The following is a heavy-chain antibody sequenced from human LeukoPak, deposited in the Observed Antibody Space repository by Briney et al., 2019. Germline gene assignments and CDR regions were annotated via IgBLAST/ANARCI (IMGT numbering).Heavy chain of an antibody. CDR2: IYGNGST. J-gene: IGHJ6*03. Sequence: SGTLSLTCTVSGDPISDYCWTWIRQPAGKGLEWIGRIYGNGSTNYNPSLKSRVAMSIDTSKMQFSLKLRSVTAADTAVYYCARVGEWLFDIDVWGKGTTVNVSS. CDR1: GDPISDYC. D-gene: IGHD3-16*01. CDR3: ARVGEWLFDIDV. V-gene: IGHV4-4*07.